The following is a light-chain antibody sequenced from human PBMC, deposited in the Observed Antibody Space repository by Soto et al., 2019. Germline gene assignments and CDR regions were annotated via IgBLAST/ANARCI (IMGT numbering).Light chain of an antibody. CDR1: SGHSSYA. J-gene: IGLJ2*01. V-gene: IGLV4-69*01. CDR2: LNSAGSH. Sequence: QSVLTQSPSASASLGASVKLTCTLSSGHSSYAIAWHQQHPEKGPRYLMKLNSAGSHSKGDGIPDRFSGSSSGAERYLTISSLQSEAEADYYCQTWGTGIQVFGGGTKLTVL. CDR3: QTWGTGIQV.